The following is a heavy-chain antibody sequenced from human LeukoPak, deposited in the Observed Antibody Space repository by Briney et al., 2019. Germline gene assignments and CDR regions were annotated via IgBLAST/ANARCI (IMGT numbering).Heavy chain of an antibody. D-gene: IGHD3-9*01. Sequence: GGSLRLSCAASGFTFSSYAMSWVRQAPGKGLEWVSAISGSGGSTYYADSVKGRFTISRDNSKNTLYLQMNSLRAEDTAVYYCAKGRERYFDWLPPYYYYGMDVWGQGTTVTVSS. CDR3: AKGRERYFDWLPPYYYYGMDV. CDR2: ISGSGGST. J-gene: IGHJ6*02. CDR1: GFTFSSYA. V-gene: IGHV3-23*01.